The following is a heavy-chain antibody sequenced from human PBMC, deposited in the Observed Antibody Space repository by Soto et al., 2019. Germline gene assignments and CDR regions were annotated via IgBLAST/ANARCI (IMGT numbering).Heavy chain of an antibody. V-gene: IGHV5-10-1*01. D-gene: IGHD6-13*01. CDR1: GYSFTSYW. J-gene: IGHJ6*02. Sequence: GESLKISCKGSGYSFTSYWISWVRQMPGKGLEWMGRIDLRDSYTNYSPSFQGHVTILADKSISTAYLQWSSLKASDTAMYYCARLGSYSSSWLDSYYGMDVWGQGTTVTGSS. CDR3: ARLGSYSSSWLDSYYGMDV. CDR2: IDLRDSYT.